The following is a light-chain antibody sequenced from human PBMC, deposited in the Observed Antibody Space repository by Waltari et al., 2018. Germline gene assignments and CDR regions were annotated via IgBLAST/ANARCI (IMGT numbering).Light chain of an antibody. J-gene: IGKJ5*01. CDR2: AAS. CDR1: QGIRSW. CDR3: QQLKSYPIT. V-gene: IGKV1-12*01. Sequence: DIQMTQSPPSVSSSVGDRVTITFRASQGIRSWLSWYQQKPGKAPKLLIYAASNLQSGVPSRFSGSDSGTEFTLTISSLQPEDVATYYCQQLKSYPITFGQGTRLEIK.